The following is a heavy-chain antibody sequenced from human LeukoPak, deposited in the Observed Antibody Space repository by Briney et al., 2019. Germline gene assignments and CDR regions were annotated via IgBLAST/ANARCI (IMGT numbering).Heavy chain of an antibody. V-gene: IGHV4-34*01. D-gene: IGHD5-12*01. J-gene: IGHJ4*02. Sequence: PSETLSLTCAVYGGSFSGYYWSWIRQPPGKGLEWIGEINHSGSTNYNPSLKSRVTISVDTSKNQFSLKLSSVTAADTAVYYCARGRRYSGHDSMYYFDYWGQGTLVTVSS. CDR2: INHSGST. CDR3: ARGRRYSGHDSMYYFDY. CDR1: GGSFSGYY.